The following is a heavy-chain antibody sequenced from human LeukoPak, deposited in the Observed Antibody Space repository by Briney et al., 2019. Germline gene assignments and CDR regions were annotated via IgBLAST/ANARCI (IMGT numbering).Heavy chain of an antibody. J-gene: IGHJ4*02. Sequence: PSETLSLTCSVSGGSISTYYWNWIRQPPGKGLEWIGYIYYSGSTNYNPSLKSRVTISVDTSKNQFSLKLNSVTAADTAVYYCARDMRSSGYFAYFDYWGQGTLVTVSS. V-gene: IGHV4-59*12. D-gene: IGHD3-22*01. CDR1: GGSISTYY. CDR2: IYYSGST. CDR3: ARDMRSSGYFAYFDY.